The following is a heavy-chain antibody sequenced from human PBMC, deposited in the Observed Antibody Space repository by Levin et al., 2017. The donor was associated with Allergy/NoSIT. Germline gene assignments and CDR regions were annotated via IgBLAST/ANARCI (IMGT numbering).Heavy chain of an antibody. V-gene: IGHV4-31*03. CDR2: IYHSGRT. Sequence: SETLSLTCIVSGGFINSEGYYWSWIRQYPGKGLEWIGYIYHSGRTHYNPSLKSRVSISLDMSRTQFSLKLSSVTAADTAVYFCARSDLGEAVAGLGVAWGQGTLVTVSS. D-gene: IGHD6-19*01. CDR3: ARSDLGEAVAGLGVA. J-gene: IGHJ1*01. CDR1: GGFINSEGYY.